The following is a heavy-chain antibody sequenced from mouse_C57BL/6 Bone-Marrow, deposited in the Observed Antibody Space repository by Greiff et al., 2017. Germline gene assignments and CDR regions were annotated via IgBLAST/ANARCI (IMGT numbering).Heavy chain of an antibody. J-gene: IGHJ3*01. CDR2: IDPSDSYT. Sequence: QVQLQQPGAELVMPGASVKLSCKASGYTFTDYWMHWVKQRPGQGLEWIGEIDPSDSYTSYNQKFKGKSTLTVDKSSSTAYMQLSSLTSEDSAVYYCARGYYDYDEEFAYWGQGTLVTVSA. CDR3: ARGYYDYDEEFAY. V-gene: IGHV1-69*01. CDR1: GYTFTDYW. D-gene: IGHD2-4*01.